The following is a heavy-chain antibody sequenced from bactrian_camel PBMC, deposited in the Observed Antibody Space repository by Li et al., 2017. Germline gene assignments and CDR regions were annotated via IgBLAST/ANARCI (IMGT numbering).Heavy chain of an antibody. CDR2: IDKDGTT. Sequence: VQLVESGGGSVLAGGSLRLSCVVSGSTYNCMSWFRQKQGKERGGVATIDKDGTTDYADFVKGRFTISKDNARNTLYLQMDSLKPEDTAKYYCAADRDERCGLYHNGVDYWGKGTQVTVS. V-gene: IGHV3S67*01. J-gene: IGHJ7*01. CDR1: GSTYNC. D-gene: IGHD1*01.